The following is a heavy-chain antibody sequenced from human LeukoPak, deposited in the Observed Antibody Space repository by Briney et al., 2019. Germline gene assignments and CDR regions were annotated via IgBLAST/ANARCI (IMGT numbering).Heavy chain of an antibody. CDR2: INSGGNT. CDR1: GFAFSTYA. J-gene: IGHJ4*02. V-gene: IGHV3-23*01. CDR3: AKHSSGWYSCDF. D-gene: IGHD6-13*01. Sequence: GGSLRLSXAASGFAFSTYAMSWVRHAPGEGLEWVSIINSGGNTYYADSVKGRFTISRDNSKNTPWLQMNSLRAEDTAVYYCAKHSSGWYSCDFWGQGILVTVSS.